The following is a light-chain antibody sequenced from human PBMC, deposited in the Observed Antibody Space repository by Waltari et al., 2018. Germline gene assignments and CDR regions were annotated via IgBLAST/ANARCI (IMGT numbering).Light chain of an antibody. CDR3: AAWDDSLSGRV. J-gene: IGLJ3*02. V-gene: IGLV1-47*01. CDR1: RSNIGSTY. Sequence: QSVLTQPHSASGTPGQRVIFPRSGSRSNIGSTYDDWYQQFPGTAPKLLSYRNNQRPSGVPDRFSGSKSGTSASLAISGLRSEDEADYYCAAWDDSLSGRVFGGGTKVTVL. CDR2: RNN.